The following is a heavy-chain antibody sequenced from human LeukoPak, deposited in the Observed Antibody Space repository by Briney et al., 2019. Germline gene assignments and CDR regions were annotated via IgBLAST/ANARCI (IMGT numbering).Heavy chain of an antibody. V-gene: IGHV4-39*01. Sequence: PSETLSLTCTVSGDSISTSSYYWGWIRQPPGKGLEWLGSIYYSGSTYYNPSLKSRVTISVDTSKNQFSLNLYSVTAADTAVFYCSRSYYYDYRQIDYWGQGTLVTVSS. CDR3: SRSYYYDYRQIDY. J-gene: IGHJ4*02. CDR1: GDSISTSSYY. D-gene: IGHD3-22*01. CDR2: IYYSGST.